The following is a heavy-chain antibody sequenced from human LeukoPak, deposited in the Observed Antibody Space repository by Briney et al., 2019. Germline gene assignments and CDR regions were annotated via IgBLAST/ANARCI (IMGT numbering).Heavy chain of an antibody. CDR1: GGSISSYY. D-gene: IGHD3-10*01. V-gene: IGHV4-59*01. CDR3: ARVVRFGESFRIDY. Sequence: SETLSLTCTVSGGSISSYYWSWLRQPPGKGLEWIGYIYYSGSTNYNPSLTSRVTISVDTSKNQFSLKLSSVTAADTAVYYCARVVRFGESFRIDYWGQGTLVTVSS. J-gene: IGHJ4*02. CDR2: IYYSGST.